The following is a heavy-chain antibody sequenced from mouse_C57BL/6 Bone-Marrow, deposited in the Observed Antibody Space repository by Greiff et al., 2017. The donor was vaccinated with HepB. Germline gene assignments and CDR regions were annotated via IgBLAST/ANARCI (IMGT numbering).Heavy chain of an antibody. Sequence: VQLQQSGAELVRPGASVTLSCKASGYTFTDYEMHWVKQTPVHGLEWIGAIDPETGGTAYNQKVKGKAILTADKSSSTAYMELRSRTSEDSAVYYCALRAGDYWGQGTTLTVSS. J-gene: IGHJ2*01. CDR2: IDPETGGT. V-gene: IGHV1-15*01. CDR1: GYTFTDYE. CDR3: ALRAGDY. D-gene: IGHD2-12*01.